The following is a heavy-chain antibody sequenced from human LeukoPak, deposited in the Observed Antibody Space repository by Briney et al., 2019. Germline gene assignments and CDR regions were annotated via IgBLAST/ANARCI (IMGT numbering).Heavy chain of an antibody. CDR3: ARSSGWYHRGPDYYYYYMDV. V-gene: IGHV4-34*01. J-gene: IGHJ6*03. CDR1: GGSFSGYY. D-gene: IGHD6-19*01. Sequence: PSETLSLTCAVYGGSFSGYYWSWIRQPPGKGLEWIGEINHSGSTNYNPSLKSRVTISVDTSKNQFSLKLSSVTAADTAVYYCARSSGWYHRGPDYYYYYMDVWGKGTTVTVS. CDR2: INHSGST.